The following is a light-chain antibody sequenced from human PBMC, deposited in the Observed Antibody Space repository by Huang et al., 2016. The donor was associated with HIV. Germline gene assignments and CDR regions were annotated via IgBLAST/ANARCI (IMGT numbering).Light chain of an antibody. CDR2: GAS. Sequence: EIVMTQSPATLSVSPGERATLSCRASQSVSSNLAWYQQKPGQAPRLPIYGASTRVTGIPARFSGSGSGTEFTLTISSLQSEDFAVYYCQQYNNWPLTFGGGTKVQIK. V-gene: IGKV3-15*01. CDR1: QSVSSN. J-gene: IGKJ4*01. CDR3: QQYNNWPLT.